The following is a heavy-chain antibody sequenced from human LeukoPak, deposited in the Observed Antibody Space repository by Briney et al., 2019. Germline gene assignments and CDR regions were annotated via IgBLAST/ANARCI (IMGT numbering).Heavy chain of an antibody. CDR2: IRRSGGNT. V-gene: IGHV3-23*01. J-gene: IGHJ4*02. D-gene: IGHD2-2*01. CDR1: GFTFSSYA. CDR3: FVVVPAATFDY. Sequence: GGSLRLSCAASGFTFSSYAMSWVRQAPGKGLEWVSSIRRSGGNTYYADSVKGRFTISRDNSKNTLYLQLNSLRAEDTAVYYCFVVVPAATFDYWGQGTLVTVSS.